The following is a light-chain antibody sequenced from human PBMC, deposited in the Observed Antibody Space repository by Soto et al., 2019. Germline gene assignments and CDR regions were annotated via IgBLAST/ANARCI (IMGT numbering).Light chain of an antibody. Sequence: QSALTQPASVSGSPGQSITVSCTGTSGDVGGYNYVSWYQQHPGKVPKLMIYEVSNRPSGVSNRFSGSKSGNTASLTISELQTGDEADYYCSSYTSRRTLVFGTGTKVTVL. V-gene: IGLV2-14*01. CDR3: SSYTSRRTLV. J-gene: IGLJ1*01. CDR2: EVS. CDR1: SGDVGGYNY.